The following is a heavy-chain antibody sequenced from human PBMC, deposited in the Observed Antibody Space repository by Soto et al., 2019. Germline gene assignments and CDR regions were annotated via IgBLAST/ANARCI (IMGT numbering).Heavy chain of an antibody. J-gene: IGHJ5*02. CDR1: GGSISSGGYY. Sequence: NPSETLSLTCTVSGGSISSGGYYWSWIRQHPGKGLEWIGYIYYSGSTYYNPSLKSRVTISVDTSKNQFSLKLSSVTAADTAVYYCARVNGERNWFDPWGQGTLVTVSS. CDR2: IYYSGST. CDR3: ARVNGERNWFDP. V-gene: IGHV4-31*03. D-gene: IGHD1-1*01.